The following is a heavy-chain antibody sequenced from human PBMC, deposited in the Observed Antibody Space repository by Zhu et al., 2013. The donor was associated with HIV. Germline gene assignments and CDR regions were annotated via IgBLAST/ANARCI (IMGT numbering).Heavy chain of an antibody. Sequence: QVQLVQSGTEVKKPGASVKVSCKASGYSFTGYYMHWVRQAPGQGLEWMGWINPNSGGTKYAQKFEGRVTMTRDTSISTAYMELSRLKFDDTAVYYCARGVGGXYPANAEYFQHWARAAWSPSPQ. CDR2: INPNSGGT. D-gene: IGHD1-26*01. V-gene: IGHV1-2*02. CDR1: GYSFTGYY. J-gene: IGHJ1*01. CDR3: ARGVGGXYPANAEYFQH.